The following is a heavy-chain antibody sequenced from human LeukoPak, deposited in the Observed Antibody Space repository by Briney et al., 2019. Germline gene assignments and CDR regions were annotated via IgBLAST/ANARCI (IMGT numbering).Heavy chain of an antibody. J-gene: IGHJ4*02. CDR1: GGSISSSSYF. V-gene: IGHV4-39*01. Sequence: SETLSLTCTVSGGSISSSSYFWGWIRQPPGKGLEWIGNIYYSGSTSYTPSLKSRVTISVDTSKNQFSLKLSSVTAADTAVYYCATGVKVDYWGQGTLVTVSS. D-gene: IGHD3-10*01. CDR2: IYYSGST. CDR3: ATGVKVDY.